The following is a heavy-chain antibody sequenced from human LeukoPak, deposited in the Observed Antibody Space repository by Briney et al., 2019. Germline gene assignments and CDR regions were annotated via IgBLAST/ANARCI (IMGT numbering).Heavy chain of an antibody. J-gene: IGHJ4*02. CDR3: AKTFSDYSYGLIDC. V-gene: IGHV3-30*18. CDR2: ISYNGSNK. Sequence: GGSLRLSCAASGFTFSSYGMHWVRQAPGKGLEWVAVISYNGSNKYYADSVKGRFTISRDNSRNTLYLQMNSLRAEDTAVYYCAKTFSDYSYGLIDCWGQGSLVTVSS. D-gene: IGHD5-18*01. CDR1: GFTFSSYG.